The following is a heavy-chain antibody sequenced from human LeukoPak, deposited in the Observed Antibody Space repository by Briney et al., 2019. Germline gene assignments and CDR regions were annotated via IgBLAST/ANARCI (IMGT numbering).Heavy chain of an antibody. D-gene: IGHD3-3*01. Sequence: ASVKVSCKASGGTFSSYAISWVRQAPGQGLEWMGWISAYNGNTNYAQKLQGRVTMTTDTSTSTAYMDLRSLRSDDTAVYYCARDGEWLDDYWGQGTLVTVSS. V-gene: IGHV1-18*01. CDR1: GGTFSSYA. J-gene: IGHJ4*02. CDR3: ARDGEWLDDY. CDR2: ISAYNGNT.